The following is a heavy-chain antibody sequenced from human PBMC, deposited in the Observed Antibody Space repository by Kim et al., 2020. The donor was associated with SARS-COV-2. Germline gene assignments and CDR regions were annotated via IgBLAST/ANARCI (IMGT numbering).Heavy chain of an antibody. J-gene: IGHJ5*02. Sequence: SVKVSCKASGGTFSSYTISWVRQAPGQGLEWMGRIIPILGIANYAQKFQGRVTITADKSTSTAYMELSSLRSEDTAVYYCARGSNFWSGYYSHKNWFDTWGQGTLVTVSS. D-gene: IGHD3-3*01. CDR2: IIPILGIA. V-gene: IGHV1-69*02. CDR1: GGTFSSYT. CDR3: ARGSNFWSGYYSHKNWFDT.